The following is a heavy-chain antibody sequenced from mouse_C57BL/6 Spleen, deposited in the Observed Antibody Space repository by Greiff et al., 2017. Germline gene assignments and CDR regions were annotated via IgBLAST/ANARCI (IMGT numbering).Heavy chain of an antibody. J-gene: IGHJ3*01. CDR1: GYTFTDYN. CDR3: ARAGLPWFAY. CDR2: INPNNGGT. Sequence: EVQVVESGPELVKPGASVKIPCKASGYTFTDYNMDWVKQSHGKSLEWIGDINPNNGGTIYNQKFKGKATLTVDKSSSTAYMELRSLTSEDTAVYYCARAGLPWFAYWGQGTLVTVSA. V-gene: IGHV1-18*01.